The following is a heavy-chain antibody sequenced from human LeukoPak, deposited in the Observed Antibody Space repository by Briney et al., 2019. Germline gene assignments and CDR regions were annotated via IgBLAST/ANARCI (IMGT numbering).Heavy chain of an antibody. CDR2: IKQDGSEK. Sequence: PGGSLRLSCSAAGFTLSHDWMSWVRQAPGKGLEWVANIKQDGSEKYYVDSVKGRFTISRDNAKNSLYLQMNSLRAEDTAVYYCGSPILGDGHVDVWGQGTTVTVSS. D-gene: IGHD1-26*01. CDR3: GSPILGDGHVDV. CDR1: GFTLSHDW. V-gene: IGHV3-7*05. J-gene: IGHJ6*02.